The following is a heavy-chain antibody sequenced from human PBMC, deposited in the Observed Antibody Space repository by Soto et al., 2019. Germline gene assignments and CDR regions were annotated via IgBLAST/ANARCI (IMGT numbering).Heavy chain of an antibody. V-gene: IGHV1-69*02. CDR1: GGTFSSYT. Sequence: SVKVSCKASGGTFSSYTISWVRQAPGQGLEWMGRVIPILGLSYYAQNFQGRVTITADRSTSTAYMELSSLRSEDTAVYYCARAREGMATSGDFDYWGPGTLVTVSS. CDR3: ARAREGMATSGDFDY. J-gene: IGHJ4*02. D-gene: IGHD5-12*01. CDR2: VIPILGLS.